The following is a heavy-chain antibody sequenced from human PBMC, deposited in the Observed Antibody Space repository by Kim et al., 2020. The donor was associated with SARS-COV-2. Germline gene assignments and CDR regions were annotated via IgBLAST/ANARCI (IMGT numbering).Heavy chain of an antibody. CDR1: GGSFSGYY. Sequence: SETLSLTCAVYGGSFSGYYWSWVRQPPGKGLEWIGETNHSGSTNYNPSLRSRVTISGDTSKNQFSLKVRSVTAADTAVYYCARDHCSGGSCYNYWGQGTLVTVSS. CDR2: TNHSGST. V-gene: IGHV4-34*01. J-gene: IGHJ4*02. CDR3: ARDHCSGGSCYNY. D-gene: IGHD2-15*01.